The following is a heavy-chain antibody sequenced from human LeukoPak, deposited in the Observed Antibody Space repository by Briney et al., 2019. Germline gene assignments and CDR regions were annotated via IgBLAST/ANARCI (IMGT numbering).Heavy chain of an antibody. Sequence: PSQTLSLTCTVSGGSISSGGYYWSWIRQPPGKGLEWIGYIYHSGSTYYNPSLKSRVTISVDRSKNQFSLKLSSVTAADTAVYYCAREPDTAMPYFDYWGQGTLVTVSS. CDR1: GGSISSGGYY. J-gene: IGHJ4*02. V-gene: IGHV4-30-2*01. D-gene: IGHD5-18*01. CDR2: IYHSGST. CDR3: AREPDTAMPYFDY.